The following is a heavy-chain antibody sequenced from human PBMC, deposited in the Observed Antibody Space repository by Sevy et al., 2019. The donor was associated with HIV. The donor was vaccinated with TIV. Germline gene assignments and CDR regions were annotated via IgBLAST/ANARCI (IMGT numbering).Heavy chain of an antibody. D-gene: IGHD5-18*01. CDR3: ARGKSGYGYGLNS. J-gene: IGHJ4*02. CDR2: IYSDGTT. V-gene: IGHV3-66*01. Sequence: GGSLRLSYAASGFTVSSNYMTWVRQAPGKGLEGVSVIYSDGTTYHADSVKDRFTISRDNSKNTLFLEMNSLRAEDTAFYYCARGKSGYGYGLNSWGQGTLVTVSS. CDR1: GFTVSSNY.